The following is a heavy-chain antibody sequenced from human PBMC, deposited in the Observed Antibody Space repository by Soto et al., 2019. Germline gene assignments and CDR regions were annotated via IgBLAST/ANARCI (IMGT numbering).Heavy chain of an antibody. J-gene: IGHJ6*02. D-gene: IGHD1-20*01. Sequence: GASVKVSCKASGYTFTGYYMHWVRQAPGQGLEWMGWINPNSGGTNYAQKFQGWVTMTRDTSISTAYMELSRLRSDDTTVYYCARGTYNWTHPGDYYGMDVWGQGTRVTVSS. CDR3: ARGTYNWTHPGDYYGMDV. V-gene: IGHV1-2*04. CDR1: GYTFTGYY. CDR2: INPNSGGT.